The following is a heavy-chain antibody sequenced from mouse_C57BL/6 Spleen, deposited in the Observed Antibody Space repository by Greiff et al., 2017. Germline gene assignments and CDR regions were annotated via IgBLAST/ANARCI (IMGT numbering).Heavy chain of an antibody. CDR3: ARDHYFDY. CDR1: GYTFTDYY. CDR2: IYPGSGNT. J-gene: IGHJ2*01. Sequence: QVQLQQSGAELVRPGASVKLSCTASGYTFTDYYINWVKQRPGQGLEWIARIYPGSGNTYYNEKFKGKATLTAEKSSSTAYMQLSSLTSEDSAVYFCARDHYFDYWGQGTTLTVSS. V-gene: IGHV1-76*01.